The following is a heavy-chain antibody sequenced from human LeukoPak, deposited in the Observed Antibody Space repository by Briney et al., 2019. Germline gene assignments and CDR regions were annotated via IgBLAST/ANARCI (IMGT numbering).Heavy chain of an antibody. Sequence: TGGSLRLSCAASGFTFSSDWMHWVRQAPGKGLVGVSRINTDGSGSGTSYADSVKGRFTISRDNAKNTPYLQMNSLRVEDTAVYYCARDLRSAADYWGQGTLVTVSS. CDR3: ARDLRSAADY. V-gene: IGHV3-74*01. CDR1: GFTFSSDW. J-gene: IGHJ4*02. CDR2: INTDGSGSGT.